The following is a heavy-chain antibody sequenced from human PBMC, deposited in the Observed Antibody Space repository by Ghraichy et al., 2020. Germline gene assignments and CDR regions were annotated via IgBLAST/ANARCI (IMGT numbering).Heavy chain of an antibody. CDR1: GFTFSDYY. CDR3: ARDGTAVAGTSLKANFYYGMDV. J-gene: IGHJ6*02. CDR2: ISSSGSTI. V-gene: IGHV3-11*01. D-gene: IGHD6-19*01. Sequence: GGSLRLSCAASGFTFSDYYMSWIRQAPGKGLEWVSYISSSGSTIYYADSVKGRFTISRDNAKNSLYLQMNSLRAEDTAVYYCARDGTAVAGTSLKANFYYGMDVWGQGTTVTVSS.